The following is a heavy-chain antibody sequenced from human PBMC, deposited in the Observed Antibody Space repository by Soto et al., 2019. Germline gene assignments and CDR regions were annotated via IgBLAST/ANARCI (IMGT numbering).Heavy chain of an antibody. D-gene: IGHD3-10*02. CDR3: ACSYGMDV. Sequence: EMQLVESGGDLVQPGGSLRLSCAASGFTLSDYWMHWVRHAPGKGLVWVSRISSDGTGTTYADSVKGRFTISRDNAKNTLYLQMNSLRDEDTAVYYCACSYGMDVWGQGTTVTVSS. J-gene: IGHJ6*02. V-gene: IGHV3-74*01. CDR2: ISSDGTGT. CDR1: GFTLSDYW.